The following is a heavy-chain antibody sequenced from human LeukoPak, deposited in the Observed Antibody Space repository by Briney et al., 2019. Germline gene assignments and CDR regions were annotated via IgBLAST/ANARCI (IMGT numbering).Heavy chain of an antibody. CDR3: AKPYYYDSSGYYYLFDY. CDR2: ISGSGGST. CDR1: GFTFSSYA. V-gene: IGHV3-23*01. J-gene: IGHJ4*02. D-gene: IGHD3-22*01. Sequence: GGSLRLSCAASGFTFSSYAMSWVRQAPGQGLEWVSAISGSGGSTYYADSVKGRFTISRDNSKNTLYLQMNSLRAEDTAVYYCAKPYYYDSSGYYYLFDYWGQGTLVTVSS.